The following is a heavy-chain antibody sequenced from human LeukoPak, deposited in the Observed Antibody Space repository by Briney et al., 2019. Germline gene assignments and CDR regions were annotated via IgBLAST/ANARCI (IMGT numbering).Heavy chain of an antibody. J-gene: IGHJ6*03. V-gene: IGHV3-23*01. CDR2: ISGSGGST. CDR3: AKDPSLARGYYYYYYMDV. Sequence: GSLRLSCAASGFTFSSYAMSWVRQAPGKGLEWVSAISGSGGSTYYADSVKGRFTISRDNSKNTLYLQMNSLRAEDTAVYYCAKDPSLARGYYYYYYMDVWGKGTTVTVSS. CDR1: GFTFSSYA.